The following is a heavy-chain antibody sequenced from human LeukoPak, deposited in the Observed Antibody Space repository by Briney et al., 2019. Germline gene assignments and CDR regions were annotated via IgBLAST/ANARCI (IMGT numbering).Heavy chain of an antibody. D-gene: IGHD3-3*01. V-gene: IGHV1-69*01. CDR3: ARVLYYDFWSGYWAPFDY. J-gene: IGHJ4*02. CDR2: IIPIFGTA. CDR1: GGTFSSYA. Sequence: SVKVSCKASGGTFSSYAISWVRQAPGQGLEWMGGIIPIFGTANYAQKFQGRVTITADESTSTAYMELSSLRSEDTAVYYCARVLYYDFWSGYWAPFDYWGQGTLVTVSS.